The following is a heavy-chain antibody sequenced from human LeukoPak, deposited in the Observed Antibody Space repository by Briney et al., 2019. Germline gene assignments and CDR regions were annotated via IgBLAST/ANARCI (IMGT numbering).Heavy chain of an antibody. J-gene: IGHJ4*02. CDR3: AKDVLSTVDTMIVVVIPSGFDY. V-gene: IGHV3-23*01. D-gene: IGHD3-22*01. Sequence: GGSLRLSCAASGFTFSSYAMSWVRQAPGKGLECVSSISGSGGRTYYAACVKGWFTISRDNSKITLYLQMNSLRAEDTAVYYCAKDVLSTVDTMIVVVIPSGFDYWGQGTLVTVSS. CDR2: ISGSGGRT. CDR1: GFTFSSYA.